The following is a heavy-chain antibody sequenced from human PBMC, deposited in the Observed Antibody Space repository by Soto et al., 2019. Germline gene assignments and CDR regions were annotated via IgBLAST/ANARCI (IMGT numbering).Heavy chain of an antibody. CDR2: ISYDGSNK. CDR1: GFTFSTSA. V-gene: IGHV3-30-3*01. CDR3: ARDYYRFNSGYGFSMDV. J-gene: IGHJ6*02. Sequence: GGSLRLSCAASGFTFSTSAIHWVRQAPGKGLEWVAVISYDGSNKYYADSVKGRFTISRGNSKNTLYLQMNSLRAEDTAVYYCARDYYRFNSGYGFSMDVWGQGTTVTVSS. D-gene: IGHD5-12*01.